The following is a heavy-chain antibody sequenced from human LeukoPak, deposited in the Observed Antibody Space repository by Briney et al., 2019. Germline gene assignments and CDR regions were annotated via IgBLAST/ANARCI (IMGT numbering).Heavy chain of an antibody. CDR1: GVSISSSNSY. D-gene: IGHD3/OR15-3a*01. V-gene: IGHV4-39*01. CDR3: ARQTGSGLFILP. CDR2: IYYSGNT. J-gene: IGHJ4*02. Sequence: SETLSLTCTVSGVSISSSNSYWGWIRQPPGKGLEWIGSIYYSGNTYYNASLKSQVSISIDTSKNQFSLRLTSVTAADTAVYYCARQTGSGLFILPGGQGTLVTISS.